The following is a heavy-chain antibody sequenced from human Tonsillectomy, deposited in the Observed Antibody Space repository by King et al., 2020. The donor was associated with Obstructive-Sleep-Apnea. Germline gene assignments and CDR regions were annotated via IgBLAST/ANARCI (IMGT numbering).Heavy chain of an antibody. CDR1: GYTFTSYA. D-gene: IGHD6-19*01. CDR2: INAGNGNT. Sequence: QLVQSGAEVKKPGASVKGSCKASGYTFTSYAMHWVRQAPGQRLEWMGWINAGNGNTKYSQNFQGRVTITRDKSASTAYMELSSLRSEDTAVYYCARDFSSGWEPWYWGQGTLVTVSS. CDR3: ARDFSSGWEPWY. J-gene: IGHJ4*01. V-gene: IGHV1-3*01.